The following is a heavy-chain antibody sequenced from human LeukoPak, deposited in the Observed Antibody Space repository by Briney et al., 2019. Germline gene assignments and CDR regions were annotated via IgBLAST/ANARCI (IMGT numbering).Heavy chain of an antibody. CDR1: GYTFTSYG. V-gene: IGHV1-18*01. J-gene: IGHJ6*03. Sequence: GASVKVSCKASGYTFTSYGISWVRQAPGQGLEWMGWISAYNGNTNYAQKLQGRVTMTTDTSTSTAYMELRSLRSDDTAVYYCARAESSGTPYYYYYMDVWGKGTTVTVSS. D-gene: IGHD1-14*01. CDR2: ISAYNGNT. CDR3: ARAESSGTPYYYYYMDV.